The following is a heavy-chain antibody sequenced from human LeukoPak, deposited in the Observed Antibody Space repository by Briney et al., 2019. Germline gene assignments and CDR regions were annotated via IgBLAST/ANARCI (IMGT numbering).Heavy chain of an antibody. CDR2: ISGSGGST. CDR1: GFTFSSHW. CDR3: VKFVGAKGY. D-gene: IGHD1-26*01. J-gene: IGHJ4*02. Sequence: PGGSLRLSCAASGFTFSSHWMTWVRQAPGKGLEWVSAISGSGGSTYYADSVKGRFTISRDNSKNTLYLQMNSLKAEDTAVYYCVKFVGAKGYWGQGTLVTVSS. V-gene: IGHV3-23*01.